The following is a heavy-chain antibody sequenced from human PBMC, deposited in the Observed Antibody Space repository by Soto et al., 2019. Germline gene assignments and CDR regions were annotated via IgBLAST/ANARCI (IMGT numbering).Heavy chain of an antibody. CDR1: GDSITGDNW. CDR3: ATQGFYRMGV. Sequence: QVQLQESGPGLVQPSGTLSLTCAVSGDSITGDNWWSWVRQPPGKGLEWIGEIHHSGATNYNPSLKRRVTISVDKSKNQSSLTLNSVTAADTAMFYCATQGFYRMGVWGRGTTVTVSS. CDR2: IHHSGAT. J-gene: IGHJ6*02. V-gene: IGHV4-4*02.